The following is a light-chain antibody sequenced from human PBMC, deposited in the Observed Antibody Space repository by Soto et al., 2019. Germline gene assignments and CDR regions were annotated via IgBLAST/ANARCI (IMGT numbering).Light chain of an antibody. CDR1: SSDVGGYNF. CDR2: EVS. V-gene: IGLV2-14*01. CDR3: SSYTSSVTLV. Sequence: QSALTQPASVSGSPGQSITISCTGTSSDVGGYNFVSWYQQHPGKAPKLMIYEVSNQPSGVSYRFSGSKSGNTASLTISVLQAEDEADYYCSSYTSSVTLVFGGGTKLTVL. J-gene: IGLJ2*01.